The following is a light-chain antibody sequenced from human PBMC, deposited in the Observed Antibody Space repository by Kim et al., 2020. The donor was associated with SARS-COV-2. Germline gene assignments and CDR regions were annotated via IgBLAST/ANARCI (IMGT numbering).Light chain of an antibody. Sequence: QRVTISCSGSSSNVGSNSVNWYQQLPGTAPKVLIYSNDQRPSGVPDRFSGSKSGTSASLAISGLQSEDEAEYYCAVWDDSMNGLWVFGGGTKVTVL. J-gene: IGLJ3*02. CDR2: SND. V-gene: IGLV1-44*01. CDR3: AVWDDSMNGLWV. CDR1: SSNVGSNS.